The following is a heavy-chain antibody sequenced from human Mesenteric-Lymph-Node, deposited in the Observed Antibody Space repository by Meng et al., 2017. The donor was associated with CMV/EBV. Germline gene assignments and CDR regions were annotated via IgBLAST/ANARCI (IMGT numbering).Heavy chain of an antibody. Sequence: SETLSLTCTLSGSSISSAYYWAWIRQPPGKGLEWIGSIYHSGTAYYIPSLMGRLTMSIDTSKNQFSLKLRSVTAADTAVYYCAREVGAPYFDMWGQGTMVTVSS. D-gene: IGHD1-26*01. CDR2: IYHSGTA. J-gene: IGHJ3*02. CDR3: AREVGAPYFDM. V-gene: IGHV4-38-2*02. CDR1: GSSISSAYY.